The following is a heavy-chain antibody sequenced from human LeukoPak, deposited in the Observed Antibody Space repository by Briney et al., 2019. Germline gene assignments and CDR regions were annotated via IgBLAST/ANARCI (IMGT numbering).Heavy chain of an antibody. CDR2: VYGIRSADFSTTGST. V-gene: IGHV4-59*11. J-gene: IGHJ4*02. D-gene: IGHD3-10*02. Sequence: SATLSFTCTVSGYSINAHNWSWLRQSPGKGLEWIGFVYGIRSADFSTTGSTKYNPPLESRVTMSVDTSKRQFSVKRRPVSAADTAVYYCARPLYVHYFDYWGQGTLVTVSS. CDR1: GYSINAHN. CDR3: ARPLYVHYFDY.